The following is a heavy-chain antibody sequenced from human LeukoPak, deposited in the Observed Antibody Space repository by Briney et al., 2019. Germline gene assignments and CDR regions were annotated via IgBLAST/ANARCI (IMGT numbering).Heavy chain of an antibody. CDR1: GGTFSSYA. CDR3: ARELVGANTGDAFDI. CDR2: IIPILGIA. V-gene: IGHV1-69*04. D-gene: IGHD1-26*01. Sequence: GASVKVSCKASGGTFSSYAISWVRQAPGQGLEWMGRIIPILGIANYAQKFQGRVTITADKSTSTAYMELSSLRSEDTAVYYCARELVGANTGDAFDIWGQGTMVTVSS. J-gene: IGHJ3*02.